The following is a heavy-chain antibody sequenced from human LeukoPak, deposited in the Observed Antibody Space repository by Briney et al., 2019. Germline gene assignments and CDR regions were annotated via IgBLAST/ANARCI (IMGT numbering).Heavy chain of an antibody. V-gene: IGHV3-23*01. CDR2: ISDSGGST. D-gene: IGHD3-3*01. CDR1: GITLSNYG. J-gene: IGHJ4*02. CDR3: AKRGIVIRAVIIVGFHKEAYYFDY. Sequence: GGSLRLSCAVSGITLSNYGMSWVRQAPGKGLEWVAGISDSGGSTNYADSVKGRFTISRDNPKNTLYLQMNSLRSEDAAVYFCAKRGIVIRAVIIVGFHKEAYYFDYWGQGALVTVSS.